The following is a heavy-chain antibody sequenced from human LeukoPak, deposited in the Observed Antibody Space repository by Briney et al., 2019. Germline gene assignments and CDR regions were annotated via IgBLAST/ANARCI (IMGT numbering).Heavy chain of an antibody. Sequence: PGGSLRLSCAASGFTFSSYWMSWVRQAPGKGLEWVANIKQDGSEKYYVDSVKGRFTISRDNAKNSLYLQMNSLRAEDTAVYYCARDERFLEWLLSPYYYYYGMDVWGQGTTVTVSS. CDR3: ARDERFLEWLLSPYYYYYGMDV. CDR1: GFTFSSYW. D-gene: IGHD3-3*01. V-gene: IGHV3-7*01. J-gene: IGHJ6*02. CDR2: IKQDGSEK.